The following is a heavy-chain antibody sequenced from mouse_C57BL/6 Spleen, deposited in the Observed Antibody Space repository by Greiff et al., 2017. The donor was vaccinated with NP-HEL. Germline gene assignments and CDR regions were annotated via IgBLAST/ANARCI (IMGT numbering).Heavy chain of an antibody. V-gene: IGHV1-80*01. J-gene: IGHJ2*01. CDR1: GYAFSSYW. CDR3: ARLHYYGSSYPYYFDY. Sequence: VQVVESGAELVKPGASVKISCKASGYAFSSYWMNWVKQRPGKGLEWIGQIYPGDGDTNYNGKFKGKATLTADKSSSTAYMQLSSLTSEDSAVYFCARLHYYGSSYPYYFDYWGQGTTLTVSS. D-gene: IGHD1-1*01. CDR2: IYPGDGDT.